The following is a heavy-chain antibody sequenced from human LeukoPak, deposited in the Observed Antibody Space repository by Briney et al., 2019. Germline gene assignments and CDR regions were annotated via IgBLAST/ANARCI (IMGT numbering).Heavy chain of an antibody. CDR3: ARGPFRSTRYYYYYYMDV. V-gene: IGHV4-34*01. CDR2: INHSGST. CDR1: GGSFSGYY. D-gene: IGHD2/OR15-2a*01. J-gene: IGHJ6*03. Sequence: SETLSLTCAVYGGSFSGYYWSWIRQPPGKGLEWIGEINHSGSTNYNPSLKSRVTISVDTSKNQFSLKLSSVTAADTAVYYCARGPFRSTRYYYYYYMDVWGKGTTVTVSS.